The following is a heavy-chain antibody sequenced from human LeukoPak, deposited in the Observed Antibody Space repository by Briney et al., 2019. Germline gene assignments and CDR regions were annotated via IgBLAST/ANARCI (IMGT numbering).Heavy chain of an antibody. CDR1: GFTFSSYS. J-gene: IGHJ4*02. D-gene: IGHD5-12*01. Sequence: GGSLRLSCAASGFTFSSYSMNWVRQAPGKGLEWVSSISSSSSYIYYADSVKGRFTISRDNAKNSLYLQMNSLRAEDTAVYYCARGTLGYSGHDWAGPFDYWGQGTLVTVSS. V-gene: IGHV3-21*01. CDR3: ARGTLGYSGHDWAGPFDY. CDR2: ISSSSSYI.